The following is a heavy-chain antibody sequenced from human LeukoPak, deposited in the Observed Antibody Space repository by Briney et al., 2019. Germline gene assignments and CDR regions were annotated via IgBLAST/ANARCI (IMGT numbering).Heavy chain of an antibody. CDR3: ARCEALSVLPLDY. Sequence: SETLSLTCTVSSGSISTSNYYWGWVRQPPGKALEWIGNIFYSGSTYYSPSLKSRVTISLDTSRNQFSLKLSSVTAADTAVYYCARCEALSVLPLDYWGQGTLVTVSS. CDR1: SGSISTSNYY. J-gene: IGHJ4*02. V-gene: IGHV4-39*07. CDR2: IFYSGST. D-gene: IGHD2-15*01.